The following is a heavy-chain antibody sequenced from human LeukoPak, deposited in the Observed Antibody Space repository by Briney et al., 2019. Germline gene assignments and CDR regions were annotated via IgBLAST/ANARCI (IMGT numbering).Heavy chain of an antibody. Sequence: GGSLRLSCAASGFTFSSYSMNWVRQAPGKGLEWVSYISSSSTIYYADSVKGRFTISRDNAKNSLYLQMNSLRDEDTAVYYCARMYYYDSSGCWGQGTLVTVSS. V-gene: IGHV3-48*02. CDR1: GFTFSSYS. D-gene: IGHD3-22*01. CDR3: ARMYYYDSSGC. J-gene: IGHJ4*02. CDR2: ISSSSTI.